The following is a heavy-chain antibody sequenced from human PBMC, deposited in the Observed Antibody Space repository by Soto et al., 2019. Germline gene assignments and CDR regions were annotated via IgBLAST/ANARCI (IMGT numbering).Heavy chain of an antibody. V-gene: IGHV3-30*18. D-gene: IGHD3-22*01. J-gene: IGHJ6*02. CDR1: GFSFRNYG. Sequence: QVNLEESGGGVVQPGKSLRLSCAASGFSFRNYGIHWVRQAPGKGLEWVALISFDGTKKHYADSVKGRFTISRDNSKNTVDVQMNSLRAEDTAVYYCAKDPGHYKYESSGDQDYYFFFGMDVWGQGTTVTVSS. CDR3: AKDPGHYKYESSGDQDYYFFFGMDV. CDR2: ISFDGTKK.